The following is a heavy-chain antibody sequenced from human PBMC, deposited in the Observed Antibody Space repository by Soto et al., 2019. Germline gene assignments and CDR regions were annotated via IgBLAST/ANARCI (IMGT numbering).Heavy chain of an antibody. CDR2: IYWDDDK. CDR3: AHRHTTIGYYTNGVCLPYDAFDI. J-gene: IGHJ3*02. Sequence: QITLKESGPTLVKPTQTLTLTCTFSGFSLSTSGVGVGWIRQPPGKALEWLALIYWDDDKRYSPSLKSRLTITKDTSKNQVVLTMTNMDPVDTATYYCAHRHTTIGYYTNGVCLPYDAFDIWGQGTMVTVSS. CDR1: GFSLSTSGVG. D-gene: IGHD2-8*01. V-gene: IGHV2-5*02.